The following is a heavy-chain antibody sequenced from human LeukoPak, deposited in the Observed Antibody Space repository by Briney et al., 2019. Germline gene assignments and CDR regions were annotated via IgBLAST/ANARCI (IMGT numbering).Heavy chain of an antibody. CDR3: AKDLRWNDYGVFDY. CDR1: GFTFNYYA. CDR2: ISYDRTKK. J-gene: IGHJ4*02. D-gene: IGHD4-17*01. V-gene: IGHV3-30*04. Sequence: GGSLRLSCAASGFTFNYYAMSWVRQAPGKGLERVAVISYDRTKKYYADSVKVRFTISRDNSKNTLYLQMSSLRAEDTAVYYCAKDLRWNDYGVFDYWGQGTLVTVSS.